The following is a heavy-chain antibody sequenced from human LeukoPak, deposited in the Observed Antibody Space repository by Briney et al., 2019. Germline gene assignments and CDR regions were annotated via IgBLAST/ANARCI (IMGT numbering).Heavy chain of an antibody. CDR2: ISGSSSHT. CDR1: GFTFSTYA. CDR3: AKEHDYSNAAPEWGFDS. Sequence: GGSLRLSCSASGFTFSTYAMSWVRQAPGKGLEWVSGISGSSSHTLDADSVRGRFTISRDNTRNTLYLHMNSLRAEDTALYYCAKEHDYSNAAPEWGFDSWGQGTLVTVSS. V-gene: IGHV3-23*01. D-gene: IGHD3-3*01. J-gene: IGHJ4*02.